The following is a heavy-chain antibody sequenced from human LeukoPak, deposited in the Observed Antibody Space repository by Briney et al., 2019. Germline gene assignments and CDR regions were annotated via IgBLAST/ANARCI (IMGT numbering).Heavy chain of an antibody. CDR3: ARVGGYDYYSDY. V-gene: IGHV3-64*01. Sequence: GGSLRLSCAASGFTFSSYAMHWVRQAPGKGLEYVSAISSNGGSTYYANSVKGRFTISRDNSKNTLYLQMGSLRAEDMAVYYCARVGGYDYYSDYWGQGTLVTVSS. J-gene: IGHJ4*02. CDR1: GFTFSSYA. D-gene: IGHD5-12*01. CDR2: ISSNGGST.